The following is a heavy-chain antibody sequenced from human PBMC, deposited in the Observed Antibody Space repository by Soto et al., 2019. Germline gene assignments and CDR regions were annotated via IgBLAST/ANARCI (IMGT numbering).Heavy chain of an antibody. CDR1: GGSMRSNN. Sequence: SETLSLTCTVSGGSMRSNNRWSWVRQPPGKGLEWIGYIYYSGSTNYNPSLTSRVTISVDTSKNQFSLKLSSVTAADTAVYYCARHRYSYGVYYFDYWGQGTLVTVSS. V-gene: IGHV4-59*08. CDR2: IYYSGST. D-gene: IGHD5-18*01. J-gene: IGHJ4*02. CDR3: ARHRYSYGVYYFDY.